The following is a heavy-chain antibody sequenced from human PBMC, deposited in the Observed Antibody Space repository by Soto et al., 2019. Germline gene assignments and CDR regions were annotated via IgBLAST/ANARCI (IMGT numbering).Heavy chain of an antibody. V-gene: IGHV4-61*01. D-gene: IGHD5-18*01. CDR1: GGSVSSGSYY. J-gene: IGHJ4*02. Sequence: TSETLSLTCTVSGGSVSSGSYYWSWIRQPPGKGLEWIGYIYHSGNPKYNPSLKSRVTISLDTSKNQFSLKLNSVTAADTAVYYCARDSERYSYGYNDHWGQGTLVTVSS. CDR3: ARDSERYSYGYNDH. CDR2: IYHSGNP.